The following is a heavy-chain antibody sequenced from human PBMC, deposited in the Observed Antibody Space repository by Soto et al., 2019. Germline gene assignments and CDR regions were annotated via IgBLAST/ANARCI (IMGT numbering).Heavy chain of an antibody. D-gene: IGHD1-26*01. CDR3: AKDGRRAVGATTGRYFDY. CDR2: ISGSGGST. J-gene: IGHJ4*02. V-gene: IGHV3-23*01. CDR1: GFTFSSYA. Sequence: GGSLRLSCAASGFTFSSYAMSWVRQAPGKGLEWVSAISGSGGSTYYADSVEGRFTISRDNSKNTLYLQMNSLRAEDTAVYYCAKDGRRAVGATTGRYFDYWGQGTLVTVSS.